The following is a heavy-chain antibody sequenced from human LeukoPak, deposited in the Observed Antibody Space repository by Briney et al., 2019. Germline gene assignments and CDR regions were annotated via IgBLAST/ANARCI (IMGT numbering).Heavy chain of an antibody. Sequence: PGRSLRLSCAASGFTFSSYAMHWVRQAPGKGLEWVAVISYDGSNKYYADSVKGRFTISRDNSKNTLYLQMNSLRAKDTAVYYCAREWGDGYNDFDYWGQGTLVTVSS. CDR2: ISYDGSNK. J-gene: IGHJ4*02. CDR1: GFTFSSYA. V-gene: IGHV3-30-3*01. D-gene: IGHD5-24*01. CDR3: AREWGDGYNDFDY.